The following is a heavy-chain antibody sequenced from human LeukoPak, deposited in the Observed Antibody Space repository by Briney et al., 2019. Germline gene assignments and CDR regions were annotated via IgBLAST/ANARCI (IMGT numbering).Heavy chain of an antibody. D-gene: IGHD6-13*01. V-gene: IGHV1-2*02. CDR2: INPNSGGT. CDR3: ARVGSSSWEYYFDY. Sequence: GASVKVSCKASGYTFTGYYMHWVRQAPGQGLEWMGWINPNSGGTNYAQKFQGRVTMTRDTSISTAYMELSRLRSDDTAVYYCARVGSSSWEYYFDYWGQGTLVTVSS. CDR1: GYTFTGYY. J-gene: IGHJ4*02.